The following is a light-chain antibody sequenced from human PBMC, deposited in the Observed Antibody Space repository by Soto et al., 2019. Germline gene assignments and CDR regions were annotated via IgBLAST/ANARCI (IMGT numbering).Light chain of an antibody. Sequence: VFTQSPDTLSLSPGDGATLSCRASQTISDNYLAWYQQKPGQAPRLVIYGASSRATGIPDRFSGSGSGTDFTLTISGLEPEDFAVYYCQQYGFLPRTFGQGTKVDIK. CDR1: QTISDNY. CDR3: QQYGFLPRT. V-gene: IGKV3-20*01. CDR2: GAS. J-gene: IGKJ1*01.